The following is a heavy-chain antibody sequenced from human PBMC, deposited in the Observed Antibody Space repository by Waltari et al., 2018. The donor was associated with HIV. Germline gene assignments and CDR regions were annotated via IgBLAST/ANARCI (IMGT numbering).Heavy chain of an antibody. D-gene: IGHD6-6*01. Sequence: QVQLQQWGAGLLKPSETLSLTCAVYGGSFSGFYWSWIRQSPGRGLEWIGDINHSGSTNYNPSLKSRVIISVDTSKNQFSLKLTSVTAADTAVYYCARGKDLFTYSSSSVVWVDPWGQGTLVTVSS. CDR1: GGSFSGFY. J-gene: IGHJ5*02. CDR2: INHSGST. V-gene: IGHV4-34*01. CDR3: ARGKDLFTYSSSSVVWVDP.